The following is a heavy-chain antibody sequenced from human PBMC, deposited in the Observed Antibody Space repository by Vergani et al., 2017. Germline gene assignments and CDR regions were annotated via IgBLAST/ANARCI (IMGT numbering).Heavy chain of an antibody. Sequence: EVQLVESGGGVVQPGGSLRLSCAASGFTFDDYAMHWVRQAPGKGLEWVSLISGDGGSTYYADSVKGRFTISRDNCKNSLYLQMNSLRTEDTALYYCAKDADNYDFWSGWGWFDPWGQGTLVTVSS. CDR3: AKDADNYDFWSGWGWFDP. V-gene: IGHV3-43*02. J-gene: IGHJ5*02. D-gene: IGHD3-3*01. CDR1: GFTFDDYA. CDR2: ISGDGGST.